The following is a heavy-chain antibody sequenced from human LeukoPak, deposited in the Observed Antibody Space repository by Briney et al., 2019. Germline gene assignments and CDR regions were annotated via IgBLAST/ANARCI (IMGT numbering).Heavy chain of an antibody. CDR1: GYTFTTHD. J-gene: IGHJ4*02. CDR3: ARARLVRGPVTPLYYFDY. Sequence: ASVKVSCKASGYTFTTHDINWVRQATGQGLEWMGWMNPNSANTGYAQKFQGRVTITRNTSISTAYMELNSLRSDDTAVYYCARARLVRGPVTPLYYFDYWGQGVLVTVSS. V-gene: IGHV1-8*01. CDR2: MNPNSANT. D-gene: IGHD2-8*02.